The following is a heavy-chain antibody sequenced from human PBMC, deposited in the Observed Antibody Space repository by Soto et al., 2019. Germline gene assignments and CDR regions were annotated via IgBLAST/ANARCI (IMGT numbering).Heavy chain of an antibody. D-gene: IGHD2-15*01. J-gene: IGHJ3*01. Sequence: QVQLKESGSGLVNPAQTLSLTCAVSGGSSTSGGFSWSWIRQPPGKGLEWIGYVHHTGNTDYHPSLGSRVTISLDRSRNLFSLNITSVTAADTATYYCAKECGGTCLDAFDVWGPGTKVIVSS. CDR3: AKECGGTCLDAFDV. V-gene: IGHV4-30-2*01. CDR2: VHHTGNT. CDR1: GGSSTSGGFS.